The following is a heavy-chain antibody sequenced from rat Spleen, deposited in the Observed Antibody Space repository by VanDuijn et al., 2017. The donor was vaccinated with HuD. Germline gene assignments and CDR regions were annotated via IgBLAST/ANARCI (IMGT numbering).Heavy chain of an antibody. V-gene: IGHV5-7*01. D-gene: IGHD1-11*01. CDR2: INYDGRST. CDR3: ATTGGY. Sequence: EVQLVESGGGLVQPGRSLKLSCAASGFTFSNYYMAWVRQAPTKGLEWVATINYDGRSTHYRDSVKGRFTISRDNAKSTLYLQMDSLRSEDTATYYCATTGGYWGQGVMVTVSS. CDR1: GFTFSNYY. J-gene: IGHJ2*01.